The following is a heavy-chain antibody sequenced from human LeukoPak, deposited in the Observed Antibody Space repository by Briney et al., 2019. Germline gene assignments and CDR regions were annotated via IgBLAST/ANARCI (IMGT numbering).Heavy chain of an antibody. CDR3: ARDGITPPGIFNFDY. J-gene: IGHJ4*02. CDR1: GYTFTGYY. V-gene: IGHV1-2*02. CDR2: INPNSGGT. D-gene: IGHD2-21*01. Sequence: ASVKVSCKASGYTFTGYYMHWVRQAPGQGLEWMGWINPNSGGTNYAQKFQGRVTMTRDTSISTAYMELSRLRSDDTAVYYCARDGITPPGIFNFDYWGQGTLVTVSS.